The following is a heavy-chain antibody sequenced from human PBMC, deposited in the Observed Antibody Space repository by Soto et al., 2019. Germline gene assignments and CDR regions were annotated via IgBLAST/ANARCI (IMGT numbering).Heavy chain of an antibody. D-gene: IGHD3-22*01. J-gene: IGHJ4*02. Sequence: GGSLRLSCAASGFTFSSYSMNWVRQAPGKGLEWVSSISSSSSYIYYADSVKGRFTISRDNAKNSLYLQMNSLRAEDTAVYYCARDQYYYDSSGHWDYFDYWGQGTLVTVSS. CDR2: ISSSSSYI. V-gene: IGHV3-21*01. CDR1: GFTFSSYS. CDR3: ARDQYYYDSSGHWDYFDY.